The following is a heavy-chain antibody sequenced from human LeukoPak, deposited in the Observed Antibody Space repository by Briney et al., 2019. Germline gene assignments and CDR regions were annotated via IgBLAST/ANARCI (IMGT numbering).Heavy chain of an antibody. V-gene: IGHV4-39*01. J-gene: IGHJ4*02. CDR1: GGSISSSSYY. D-gene: IGHD3-22*01. CDR2: IYYSGST. CDR3: ASLAYYYDSSGSILVDY. Sequence: SETLFLTCTVSGGSISSSSYYWGWIRQPPGKGLEWIGSIYYSGSTYYDPSLKSRVTISVDTSKNQFSLKLSSVTAADTAVYYCASLAYYYDSSGSILVDYWGQGTLVTVSS.